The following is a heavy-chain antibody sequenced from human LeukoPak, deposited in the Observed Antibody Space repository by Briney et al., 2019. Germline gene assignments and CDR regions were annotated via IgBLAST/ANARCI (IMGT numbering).Heavy chain of an antibody. D-gene: IGHD3-22*01. Sequence: GGSLRLSSAASGFTFSSYSMNWVRQAPGKGLEWVSSISSSSSYIYYADSVKGRLTISRDNAKNSLYLQMNSLRAEDTAVYYCARDGDSSGYYYRYFDYWGQGTLVTVSS. V-gene: IGHV3-21*01. CDR3: ARDGDSSGYYYRYFDY. CDR2: ISSSSSYI. CDR1: GFTFSSYS. J-gene: IGHJ4*02.